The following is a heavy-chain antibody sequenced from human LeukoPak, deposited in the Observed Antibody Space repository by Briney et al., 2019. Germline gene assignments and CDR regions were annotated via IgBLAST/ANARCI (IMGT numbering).Heavy chain of an antibody. V-gene: IGHV4-39*07. J-gene: IGHJ4*02. CDR2: IYYSGST. D-gene: IGHD1-14*01. CDR1: GGSISSSSYY. Sequence: SETLSLTCTVSGGSISSSSYYWGWIRQPPGKGLEWIRSIYYSGSTYYNPSLKSRVTISVDTSKNQFSLKLSSVTAADTAVYYCAREAPEARTIDYWGQGTLVTVSS. CDR3: AREAPEARTIDY.